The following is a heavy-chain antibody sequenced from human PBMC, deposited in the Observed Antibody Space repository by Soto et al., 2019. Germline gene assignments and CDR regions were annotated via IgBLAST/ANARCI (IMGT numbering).Heavy chain of an antibody. CDR1: GGSISSSSYY. V-gene: IGHV4-39*01. Sequence: QLQLQESGPGLVKPSETLSLTCTVSGGSISSSSYYWGWIRQPPGKGLEWIGSIYYSGSTYYNPSLKSRVTISVDTSKNQFSLKLSSVTAADTAVYYCARQMIVVAGAVGYWGQGTLVTVSS. D-gene: IGHD3-22*01. CDR3: ARQMIVVAGAVGY. CDR2: IYYSGST. J-gene: IGHJ4*02.